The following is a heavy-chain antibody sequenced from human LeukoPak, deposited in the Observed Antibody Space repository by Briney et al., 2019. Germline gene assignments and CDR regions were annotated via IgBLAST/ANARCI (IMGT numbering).Heavy chain of an antibody. J-gene: IGHJ4*02. Sequence: GGPLRLSCAATGFTFGHPRMNWVRQAPGKGLEWVGQIKSKTEGGTTYYAAPVKGRFTISRDESKHTLYLQMDSLKAEDTAVYFCTSGTVGTTRSIDYWGQGTLVIVSS. CDR1: GFTFGHPR. V-gene: IGHV3-15*01. D-gene: IGHD1-26*01. CDR2: IKSKTEGGTT. CDR3: TSGTVGTTRSIDY.